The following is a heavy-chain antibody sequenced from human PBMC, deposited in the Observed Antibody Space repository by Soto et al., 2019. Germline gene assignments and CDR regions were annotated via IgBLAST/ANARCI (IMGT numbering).Heavy chain of an antibody. J-gene: IGHJ6*02. D-gene: IGHD4-17*01. Sequence: QVQLVESGGGVVQPGRSLRLSCAASGFTFSSYGMHWVRQAPGKGLEWVAVISYDGSNKYYADSVKGRFTISRDNSKNTLYLQMNSLRAEDTALYYCAKDHWVNDYGDYYYGMDVWGQGTTVTVSS. V-gene: IGHV3-30*18. CDR2: ISYDGSNK. CDR1: GFTFSSYG. CDR3: AKDHWVNDYGDYYYGMDV.